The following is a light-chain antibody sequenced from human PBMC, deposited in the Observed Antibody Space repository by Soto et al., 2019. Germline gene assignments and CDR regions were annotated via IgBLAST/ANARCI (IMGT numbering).Light chain of an antibody. Sequence: SYELTQPLSVSVALGQTARITCGGNNIGSKNVHWYQQKPGQAPVLVKYRDSNRPSGIPERFSGSNSGNTATLTISRAQAGDEAYYYCQVWDSSTGVFGGGTKLTVL. CDR1: NIGSKN. CDR3: QVWDSSTGV. V-gene: IGLV3-9*01. CDR2: RDS. J-gene: IGLJ3*02.